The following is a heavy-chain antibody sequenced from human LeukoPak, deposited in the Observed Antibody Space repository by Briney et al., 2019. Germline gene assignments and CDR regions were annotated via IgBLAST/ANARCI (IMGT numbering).Heavy chain of an antibody. CDR1: GGSISSGDYY. CDR2: IYYSGST. Sequence: SETLSLTCTVSGGSISSGDYYWSWIRQPPGKGLEWIGYIYYSGSTYYNPSLKSRVTISVDTSKNQFSLKLSSVTAADTAVYYCARRDATYYDFWSGSTHLGYFDYWGQGTLVTVSS. CDR3: ARRDATYYDFWSGSTHLGYFDY. J-gene: IGHJ4*02. V-gene: IGHV4-30-4*01. D-gene: IGHD3-3*01.